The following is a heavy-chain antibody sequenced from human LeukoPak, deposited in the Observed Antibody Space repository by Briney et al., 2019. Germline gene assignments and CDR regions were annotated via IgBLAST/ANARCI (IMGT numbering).Heavy chain of an antibody. CDR1: GGTFSSYA. CDR2: INPSGGST. CDR3: ASKGSYAFDI. V-gene: IGHV1-46*01. Sequence: GSSVKVSCKASGGTFSSYAISWVRQAPGQGLEWMGIINPSGGSTSYAQKFQGRVTMTRDMSTSTVYMELSSLRSEDTAVYYCASKGSYAFDIWGQGTMVTVPS. D-gene: IGHD3-10*01. J-gene: IGHJ3*02.